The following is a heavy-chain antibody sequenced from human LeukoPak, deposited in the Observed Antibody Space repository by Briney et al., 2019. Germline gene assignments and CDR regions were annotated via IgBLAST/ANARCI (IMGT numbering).Heavy chain of an antibody. J-gene: IGHJ4*02. CDR1: GFTFSSYA. CDR3: ASVSADGYYFDY. Sequence: GSLRLSCAASGFTFSSYAMSWVRQAPGKGLEWVSAISGSGGSTYYADSVKGRFTISRDNSKNTLYLQMNSLRAEDTAVYYCASVSADGYYFDYWGQGTLVTVSS. D-gene: IGHD5-24*01. V-gene: IGHV3-23*01. CDR2: ISGSGGST.